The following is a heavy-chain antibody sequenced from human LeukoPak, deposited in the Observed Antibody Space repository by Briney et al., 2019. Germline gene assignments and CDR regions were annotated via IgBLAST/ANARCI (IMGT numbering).Heavy chain of an antibody. D-gene: IGHD3-22*01. V-gene: IGHV3-48*01. Sequence: GGSLRLSCAASGFTFSSYSMNWVRQAPGKGLEWVSYISSSSSTIYYADSVKGRFTISRDNAKNSLYLQMNSLRAEDTAVYYCARDRPYYYDSSGYQYGVDVWGQGTTVTVSS. J-gene: IGHJ6*02. CDR3: ARDRPYYYDSSGYQYGVDV. CDR1: GFTFSSYS. CDR2: ISSSSSTI.